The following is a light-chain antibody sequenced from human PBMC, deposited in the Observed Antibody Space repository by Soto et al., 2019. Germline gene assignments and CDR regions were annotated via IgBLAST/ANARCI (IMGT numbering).Light chain of an antibody. CDR2: AAS. CDR1: ESVTSS. J-gene: IGKJ1*01. CDR3: QQYGSSGT. Sequence: EIVMTQSPATQSVSPGDRSTLSCRASESVTSSLAWYQQKPGQPPXXLIYAASTRATDVPDRFSGSGSGTDFTLTISRLEPEDFAVYYCQQYGSSGTFGQGTKVDIK. V-gene: IGKV3-20*01.